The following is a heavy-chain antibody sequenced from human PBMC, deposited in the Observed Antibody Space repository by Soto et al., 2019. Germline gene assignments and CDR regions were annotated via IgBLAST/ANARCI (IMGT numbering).Heavy chain of an antibody. Sequence: PGGSLRLSCTASGFTFSSYWMHWVRQAPGKGLVWVSRINSDGSSTSYADSVKGRFTISRDNAKNTLYLQMNSLRAEDTAVYYCARVRLLRGSGLMDVWGQGTTVTVSS. J-gene: IGHJ6*02. V-gene: IGHV3-74*01. CDR3: ARVRLLRGSGLMDV. D-gene: IGHD3-10*01. CDR2: INSDGSST. CDR1: GFTFSSYW.